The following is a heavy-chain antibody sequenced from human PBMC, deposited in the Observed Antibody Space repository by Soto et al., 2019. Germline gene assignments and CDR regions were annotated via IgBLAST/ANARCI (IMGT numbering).Heavy chain of an antibody. D-gene: IGHD2-21*01. CDR2: INPSGGST. Sequence: GASVKVSCKASGYTFTSYYMHWVRQAPGQGLEWMGIINPSGGSTSYAQKFQGRVTMTRDTSTSTVYMELSSLRSEDTAVYYCARIPGGGDSYYYYYGMDVWGQGTTVTVSS. J-gene: IGHJ6*02. CDR1: GYTFTSYY. CDR3: ARIPGGGDSYYYYYGMDV. V-gene: IGHV1-46*01.